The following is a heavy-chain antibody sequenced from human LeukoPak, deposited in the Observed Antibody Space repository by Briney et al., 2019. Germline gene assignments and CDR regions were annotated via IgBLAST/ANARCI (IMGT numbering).Heavy chain of an antibody. Sequence: GGSLRLSCAASGFTFSSYAMSWVRQAPGKGLEWVSAISGSGGSTYYADSVKGRFTICRDNSKNTLYLQMNSLRAEDTAVYYCAKDLPISSSWYNYFYYYYGMDVWGQGTTVTVSS. CDR3: AKDLPISSSWYNYFYYYYGMDV. V-gene: IGHV3-23*01. CDR1: GFTFSSYA. D-gene: IGHD6-13*01. CDR2: ISGSGGST. J-gene: IGHJ6*02.